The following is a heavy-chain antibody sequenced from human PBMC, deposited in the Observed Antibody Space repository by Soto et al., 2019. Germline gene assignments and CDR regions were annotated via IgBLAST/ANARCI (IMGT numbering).Heavy chain of an antibody. V-gene: IGHV1-18*01. CDR1: GYTFSSYG. Sequence: QVQLVQSGAEVKKPGASVKVSCKASGYTFSSYGISWVRQAPGQGLEWMGRISAYNGNTNYAQKLQGRVTMTTDTSTSTAYMEPRSLRSDDTAVYYWARDRGYNWNYGWFDPWGQGTLVTVSS. CDR2: ISAYNGNT. D-gene: IGHD1-7*01. CDR3: ARDRGYNWNYGWFDP. J-gene: IGHJ5*02.